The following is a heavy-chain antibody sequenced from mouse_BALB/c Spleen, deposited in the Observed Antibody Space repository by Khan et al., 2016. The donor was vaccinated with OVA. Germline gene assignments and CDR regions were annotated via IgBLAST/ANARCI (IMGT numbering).Heavy chain of an antibody. V-gene: IGHV5-4*02. D-gene: IGHD1-1*02. CDR2: ISDGGSST. CDR1: GFTFSDYY. CDR3: ARAGYGGFAY. J-gene: IGHJ3*01. Sequence: EVELVESGGGLVKPGGSLKLSCAASGFTFSDYYMYWVRQTPEQRLEWVATISDGGSSTYYPDSVKGRFTISRDNAKNNPYLQMSSLKSEDTAIYYCARAGYGGFAYWGQGTLVTVSA.